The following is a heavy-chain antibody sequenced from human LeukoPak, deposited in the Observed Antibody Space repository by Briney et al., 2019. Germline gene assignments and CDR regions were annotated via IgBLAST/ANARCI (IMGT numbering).Heavy chain of an antibody. J-gene: IGHJ4*02. V-gene: IGHV4-59*08. CDR3: ASSSTRGYSYGFDY. CDR1: GGSISSYY. CDR2: IYYSGST. D-gene: IGHD5-18*01. Sequence: IPSETLSLTCTVSGGSISSYYWSWIRQPPGKGLEWIGYIYYSGSTNYNPSLKSRVTISVDTSKTQYSLTLSSVTAADTAVYYCASSSTRGYSYGFDYWGPRTLVTVSS.